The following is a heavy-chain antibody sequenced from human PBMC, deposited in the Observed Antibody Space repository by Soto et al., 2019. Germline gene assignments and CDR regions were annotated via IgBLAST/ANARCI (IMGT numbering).Heavy chain of an antibody. CDR2: ISYDGSNR. J-gene: IGHJ4*02. V-gene: IGHV3-30*04. CDR1: GFAFVDHG. D-gene: IGHD2-2*01. Sequence: GGSLRLSCTTSGFAFVDHGMSWVRQAPGKGLEWVAGISYDGSNRYYGDSVKGRFSISRDNPNNTLYLQMNSLRDEDTAVYYCAKGGRIPTSSVDYWGQGTLVTVSS. CDR3: AKGGRIPTSSVDY.